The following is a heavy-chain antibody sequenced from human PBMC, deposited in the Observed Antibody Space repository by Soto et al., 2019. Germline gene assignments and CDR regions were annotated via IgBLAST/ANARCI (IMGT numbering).Heavy chain of an antibody. J-gene: IGHJ4*02. CDR1: GFTVSSNY. V-gene: IGHV3-53*04. Sequence: EVQLVESGGGLVQPGGSLRLSCAASGFTVSSNYMSWVRQAPGKGLEGVSVIYSGGSTYYADSVKGRFTISRHNSKNTHYLQRKSPRDDETAVYYCASGLRPPYAVRYCDFWRQGSLV. CDR2: IYSGGST. CDR3: ASGLRPPYAVRYCDF. D-gene: IGHD2-21*01.